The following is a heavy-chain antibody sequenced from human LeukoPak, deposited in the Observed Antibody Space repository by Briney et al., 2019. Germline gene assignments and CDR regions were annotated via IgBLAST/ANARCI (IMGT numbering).Heavy chain of an antibody. Sequence: GGSLRLSCAASGFTVSSNYMSWVRQAPGKGLEWVSVIYSDDNTYYADSVKGRFTISRDNSKNTLWVQMNSLRAEDTAVYYCATNGLNAFDIWGQGTMVTVSS. J-gene: IGHJ3*02. CDR3: ATNGLNAFDI. V-gene: IGHV3-66*01. D-gene: IGHD2-8*01. CDR1: GFTVSSNY. CDR2: IYSDDNT.